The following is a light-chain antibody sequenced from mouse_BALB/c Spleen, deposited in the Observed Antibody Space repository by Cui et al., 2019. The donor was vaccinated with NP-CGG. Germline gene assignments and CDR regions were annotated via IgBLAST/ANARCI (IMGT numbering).Light chain of an antibody. CDR2: GTN. Sequence: QAVVTQESALTTSPGETVTLTCRSSTGAVTTSNYDNWVQEKPDHLFTGLIGGTNNRAPGVPARFSGSLIGDKAALTITGAQTEDEAIYFCALWYGNHWVFGGGTKLTVL. V-gene: IGLV1*01. CDR3: ALWYGNHWV. CDR1: TGAVTTSNY. J-gene: IGLJ1*01.